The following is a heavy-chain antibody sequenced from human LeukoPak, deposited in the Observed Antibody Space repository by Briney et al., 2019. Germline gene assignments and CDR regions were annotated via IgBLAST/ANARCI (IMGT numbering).Heavy chain of an antibody. CDR3: ARAFSAGMDV. CDR2: ISSSSSYI. V-gene: IGHV3-21*01. CDR1: RFTFRSYS. J-gene: IGHJ6*02. Sequence: KPGGALRLSCAASRFTFRSYSMNWVRQAPGKGLEWVSSISSSSSYIYYADSVKGRFTISRDNAKNSLYLQMNSLRAEDTAVYYCARAFSAGMDVWGQGTTVTVSS.